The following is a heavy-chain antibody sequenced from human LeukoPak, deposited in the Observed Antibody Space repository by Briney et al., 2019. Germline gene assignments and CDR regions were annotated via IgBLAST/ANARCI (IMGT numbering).Heavy chain of an antibody. V-gene: IGHV3-23*01. CDR2: ISGSGGST. CDR1: GFTFSSYA. J-gene: IGHJ6*02. CDR3: ARVLRYFDWLSPGAYYYYGMDV. Sequence: GGSLRLSCAASGFTFSSYAMSWVRQAPGKGLEWVSAISGSGGSTYYADSVKGRFTISRDNSKNTLYLQMNGLRAEDTAVYYCARVLRYFDWLSPGAYYYYGMDVWGQGTTVTVSS. D-gene: IGHD3-9*01.